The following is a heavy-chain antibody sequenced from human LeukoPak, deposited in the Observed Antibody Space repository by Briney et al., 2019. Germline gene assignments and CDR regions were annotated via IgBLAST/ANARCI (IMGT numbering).Heavy chain of an antibody. CDR3: ASCALSGCYSFDY. CDR2: IYYSGST. D-gene: IGHD1-26*01. Sequence: SQTLSLTCTVSGGSISSGGYYWSWIRQHPGKGLERIGYIYYSGSTYYNPSLKSRVTISVDTSKNQFSLKLSSVTAADTAVYYCASCALSGCYSFDYWGQGTLVTVSS. CDR1: GGSISSGGYY. J-gene: IGHJ4*02. V-gene: IGHV4-31*03.